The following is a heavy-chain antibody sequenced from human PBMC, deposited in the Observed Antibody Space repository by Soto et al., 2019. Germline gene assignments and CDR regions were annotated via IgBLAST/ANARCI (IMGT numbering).Heavy chain of an antibody. CDR3: ASRRAGYYEDTDY. J-gene: IGHJ4*02. D-gene: IGHD4-17*01. CDR1: GCSISSGGYY. CDR2: IYYSGST. Sequence: QVQLQESGPGLVKPSQTLSLTCTVSGCSISSGGYYWSWIRQHPGKGLEWMGYIYYSGSTYYNHSLTSRVTISVDTSKNHFSMKLSSVTAADTAVYYCASRRAGYYEDTDYWGQGTLVTVSS. V-gene: IGHV4-31*03.